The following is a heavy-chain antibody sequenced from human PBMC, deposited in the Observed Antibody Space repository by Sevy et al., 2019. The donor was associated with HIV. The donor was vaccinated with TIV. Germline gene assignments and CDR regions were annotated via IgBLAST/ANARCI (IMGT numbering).Heavy chain of an antibody. CDR2: VCPGDGYI. D-gene: IGHD3-10*01. V-gene: IGHV5-51*01. CDR1: GYSFTSYC. CDR3: ARQGDLDSFDY. Sequence: GESLKISCEASGYSFTSYCIGWVRQLPGKGLERMGIVCPGDGYIGYSPSFQGQVTISADKSITTAYLQWSSMQASDTAMYYCARQGDLDSFDYWGQGTLVTVSS. J-gene: IGHJ4*02.